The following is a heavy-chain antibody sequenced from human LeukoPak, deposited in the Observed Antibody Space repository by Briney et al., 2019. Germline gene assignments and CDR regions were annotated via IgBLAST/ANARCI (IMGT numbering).Heavy chain of an antibody. CDR3: AKTLSSSGSYYHLDFDF. CDR1: GFTFRNYA. CDR2: ISASSGGT. Sequence: SGGSLRLSCAASGFTFRNYAMSWVRQAPGKGLEWVSTISASSGGTSYADSVEGRLTTSRDNSKNTLYLQMDSLRAEDTATYYCAKTLSSSGSYYHLDFDFWGQGTLVTVSS. V-gene: IGHV3-23*01. D-gene: IGHD3-10*01. J-gene: IGHJ4*02.